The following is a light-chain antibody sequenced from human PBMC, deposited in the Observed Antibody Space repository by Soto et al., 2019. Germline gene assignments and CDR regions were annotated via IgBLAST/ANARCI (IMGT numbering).Light chain of an antibody. V-gene: IGKV3-20*01. CDR2: GAS. CDR3: QQYDRSPWT. Sequence: EIVLTQSPGTLPLSPGERATLSCSASQSVSSGYLAWYQQKPGQAPRLLIYGASSRATGVPDRFGGSGSGTDFTLTISRLEPEDFAVYFCQQYDRSPWTFGQGTKVDIK. J-gene: IGKJ1*01. CDR1: QSVSSGY.